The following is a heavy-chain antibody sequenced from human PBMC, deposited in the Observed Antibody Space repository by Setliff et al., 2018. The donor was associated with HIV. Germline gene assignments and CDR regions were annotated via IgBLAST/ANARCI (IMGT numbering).Heavy chain of an antibody. CDR3: TRELNGHTSSHYYFGLDV. Sequence: GGSLRLSCAASGFTFEDYGMSWVRQVTGEGLEWVSAIGTGGDTYYADSVKGRFTISRENAKNSLYLQMNNVRAGDPAVYYCTRELNGHTSSHYYFGLDVWGQGTTVTVSS. D-gene: IGHD6-6*01. CDR1: GFTFEDYG. V-gene: IGHV3-13*01. J-gene: IGHJ6*02. CDR2: IGTGGDT.